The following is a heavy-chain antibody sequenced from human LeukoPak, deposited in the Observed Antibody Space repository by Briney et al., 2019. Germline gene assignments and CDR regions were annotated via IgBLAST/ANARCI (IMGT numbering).Heavy chain of an antibody. CDR3: AKGDSGRYYYYGMDV. CDR2: ITNDGSST. CDR1: GLTFSSHW. V-gene: IGHV3-74*01. J-gene: IGHJ6*02. Sequence: PGGSLRLSCAASGLTFSSHWMHWVRHAPGKGLVWVSRITNDGSSTTYADSVKGRFTISRDNAKNMLYLQVNSLRAEDTAVYYCAKGDSGRYYYYGMDVWGQGTTVTVSS. D-gene: IGHD3-10*01.